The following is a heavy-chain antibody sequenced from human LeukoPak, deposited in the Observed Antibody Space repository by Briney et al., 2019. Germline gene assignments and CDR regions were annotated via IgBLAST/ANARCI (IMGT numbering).Heavy chain of an antibody. CDR1: GFTFSSYW. D-gene: IGHD2-15*01. V-gene: IGHV3-7*01. CDR3: ARVSLCSGGNCYFLDF. J-gene: IGHJ4*02. Sequence: PGGSLRLSCAASGFTFSSYWMSWVRQAPGKGLEWVANIKQDGSEEYYVDSVKGRLTISRDSTKNSMYLQMNSLRAEDTALYYCARVSLCSGGNCYFLDFWGQGTLVTVSS. CDR2: IKQDGSEE.